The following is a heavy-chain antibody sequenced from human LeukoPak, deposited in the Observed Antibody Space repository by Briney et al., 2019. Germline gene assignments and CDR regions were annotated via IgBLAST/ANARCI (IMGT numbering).Heavy chain of an antibody. CDR2: IMPLFGTA. V-gene: IGHV1-69*05. CDR1: GGTFNNSA. CDR3: ARDVHGDYGSGWFDP. J-gene: IGHJ5*02. D-gene: IGHD4-17*01. Sequence: VKVSCKTSGGTFNNSAISWVRQAPGQGLEWLGGIMPLFGTAGYAQKFQGRVTITKDESTRTVYLELTSLTSDDTAVYYCARDVHGDYGSGWFDPWGQGTLVSVSS.